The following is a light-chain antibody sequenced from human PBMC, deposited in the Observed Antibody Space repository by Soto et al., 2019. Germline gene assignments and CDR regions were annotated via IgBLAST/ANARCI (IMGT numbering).Light chain of an antibody. J-gene: IGLJ1*01. Sequence: QSALTQPASVSGSPGQSITISCTGTSSDVGGYNYVSWYQHHPGKAPKLMIHEVSDLPSGISNRFSGSKSGNTASLTISGLQAEDEADYYCSSSTSATTYVFGTGTKVTVL. CDR2: EVS. CDR1: SSDVGGYNY. CDR3: SSSTSATTYV. V-gene: IGLV2-14*01.